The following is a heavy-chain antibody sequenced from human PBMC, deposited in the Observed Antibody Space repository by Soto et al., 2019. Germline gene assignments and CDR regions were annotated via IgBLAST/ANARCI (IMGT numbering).Heavy chain of an antibody. Sequence: QVQLVQSGAEVKKPGASVKVACKASGYTFTSYGSSCVRQAPGQGLEWMGWISAYNGNTKYAQKFQGRVTMTTDTSTSTAYMELRSLRSDDTAVYYCARDLGGSYYAPVDYWGQGTLVSVSS. CDR3: ARDLGGSYYAPVDY. CDR1: GYTFTSYG. D-gene: IGHD1-26*01. J-gene: IGHJ4*02. V-gene: IGHV1-18*01. CDR2: ISAYNGNT.